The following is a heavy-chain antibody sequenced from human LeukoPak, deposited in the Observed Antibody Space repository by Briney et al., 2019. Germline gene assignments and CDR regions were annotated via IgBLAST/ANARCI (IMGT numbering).Heavy chain of an antibody. CDR2: IYTSGST. D-gene: IGHD6-6*01. CDR1: GGSISSYY. V-gene: IGHV4-4*07. CDR3: ARSYSSSSPFDY. Sequence: NTSETLSLTCTVSGGSISSYYWSWIRQPAGKGLEWIGRIYTSGSTNYNPSLKGRVTMSVDTSKNQFSLKLNSVTAADTAVYYCARSYSSSSPFDYWGQGTLVTVSS. J-gene: IGHJ4*02.